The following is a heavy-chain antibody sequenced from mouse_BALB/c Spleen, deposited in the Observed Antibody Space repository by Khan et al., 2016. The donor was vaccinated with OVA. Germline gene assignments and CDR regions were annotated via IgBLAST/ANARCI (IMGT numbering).Heavy chain of an antibody. D-gene: IGHD1-1*01. J-gene: IGHJ2*01. CDR2: ILPGSGDT. V-gene: IGHV1-9*01. CDR1: GFTFSNYW. Sequence: QVQLQQSGAELMKPGASVKISCKATGFTFSNYWIEWVKQRPGHGLEWIGQILPGSGDTNYNEKFEGKAIFTADTSSNTDYMQISSLTCEDSAVYYCALYGSRGDYWGQGTTLTVSS. CDR3: ALYGSRGDY.